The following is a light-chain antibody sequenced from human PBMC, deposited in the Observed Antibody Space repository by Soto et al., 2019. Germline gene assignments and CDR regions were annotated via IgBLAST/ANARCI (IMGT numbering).Light chain of an antibody. Sequence: SYELTQAPSVSVSPGPTATITCSGDELGDRYICWYQQKAGQPPILVIYQDTKRPSGIPERFSASNSGSTATLTISGTQAMDEADYYCQAYDRSTLVIGGGTKLTVL. J-gene: IGLJ3*02. CDR3: QAYDRSTLV. V-gene: IGLV3-1*01. CDR2: QDT. CDR1: ELGDRY.